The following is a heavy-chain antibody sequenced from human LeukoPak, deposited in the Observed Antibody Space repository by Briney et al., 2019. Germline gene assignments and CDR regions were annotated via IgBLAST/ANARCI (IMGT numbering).Heavy chain of an antibody. V-gene: IGHV3-21*01. CDR2: ISPTSAYI. D-gene: IGHD1-26*01. Sequence: GGSLRLSCAATGFTLSGHSMNWVRQAPGKGLDWVSPISPTSAYIYYQDSVKGRFTISRDDAKNSLYLEMDSLRAEDTAVYYCASGMRVGPNIWGQGTLVTVSS. CDR1: GFTLSGHS. CDR3: ASGMRVGPNI. J-gene: IGHJ4*02.